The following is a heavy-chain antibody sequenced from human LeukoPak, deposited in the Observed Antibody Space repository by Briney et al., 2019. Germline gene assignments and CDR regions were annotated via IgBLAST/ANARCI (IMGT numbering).Heavy chain of an antibody. CDR3: ARRSSVYDSSGYYAFDI. D-gene: IGHD3-22*01. CDR2: IIPILGIA. Sequence: VASVKVSCKASGGTFSSYAISWVRQAPGQGLECMGRIIPILGIANYAQKFQGRVTITADKSTSTAHTELSSLRSEDTAVYYCARRSSVYDSSGYYAFDIWGQGTMVTVSS. V-gene: IGHV1-69*04. CDR1: GGTFSSYA. J-gene: IGHJ3*02.